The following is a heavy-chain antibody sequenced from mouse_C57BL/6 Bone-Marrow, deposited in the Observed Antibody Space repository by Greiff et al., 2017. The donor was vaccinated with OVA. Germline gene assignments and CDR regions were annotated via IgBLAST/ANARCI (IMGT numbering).Heavy chain of an antibody. D-gene: IGHD2-4*01. V-gene: IGHV1-22*01. CDR2: INPNNGGT. CDR3: AGDYDYAYFDY. Sequence: VQLKESGPELVKPGASVKMSCKASGYTFTDYNMHWVKQSHGKSLEWIGYINPNNGGTSYNQKFKGKATLTVNKSSSTAYMELRSLTSEDSAVYYCAGDYDYAYFDYWGQGTTLTVSS. J-gene: IGHJ2*01. CDR1: GYTFTDYN.